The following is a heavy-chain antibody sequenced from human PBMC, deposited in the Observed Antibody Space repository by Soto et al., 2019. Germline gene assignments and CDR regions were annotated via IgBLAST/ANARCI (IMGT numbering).Heavy chain of an antibody. Sequence: SLKISCAASGFTFDDYAMHWVRQAPGKGLEWVSGISWNSGSIGYADSVKGRFTISRDNAKNSLYLQMNSLRAEDAALYYCSKDVGGTGYYYYYYYGMDVWGQGTTVTVSS. CDR1: GFTFDDYA. CDR3: SKDVGGTGYYYYYYYGMDV. D-gene: IGHD3-9*01. J-gene: IGHJ6*02. V-gene: IGHV3-9*01. CDR2: ISWNSGSI.